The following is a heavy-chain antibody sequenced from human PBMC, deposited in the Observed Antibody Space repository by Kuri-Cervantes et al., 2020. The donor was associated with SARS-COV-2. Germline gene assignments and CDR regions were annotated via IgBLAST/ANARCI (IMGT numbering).Heavy chain of an antibody. CDR1: GFPFDDYV. D-gene: IGHD1-26*01. CDR2: ISWNSGNI. J-gene: IGHJ3*02. Sequence: SLKISCAASGFPFDDYVMHWVRQAPGKGLEWVSGISWNSGNIGYADSVKGRFTISRDNAKNSLYLQMNSLRAEDMALYYCAKDMGEWDAFDIWGQGTMVTVSS. V-gene: IGHV3-9*03. CDR3: AKDMGEWDAFDI.